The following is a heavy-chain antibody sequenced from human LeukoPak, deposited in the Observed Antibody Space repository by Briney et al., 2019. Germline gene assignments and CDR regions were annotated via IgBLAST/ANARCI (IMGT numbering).Heavy chain of an antibody. Sequence: SETLSLTCTVSGGSISSGDYYWSWIRQPPGKGLEWLGYIYYSGSTYYNPSLKSRVTISVDTSKNQFSLKLSSVTAADTAVYYCARDTVTTFGYYYGMDVWGQGTTVTVSS. J-gene: IGHJ6*02. D-gene: IGHD4-17*01. CDR2: IYYSGST. V-gene: IGHV4-30-4*01. CDR3: ARDTVTTFGYYYGMDV. CDR1: GGSISSGDYY.